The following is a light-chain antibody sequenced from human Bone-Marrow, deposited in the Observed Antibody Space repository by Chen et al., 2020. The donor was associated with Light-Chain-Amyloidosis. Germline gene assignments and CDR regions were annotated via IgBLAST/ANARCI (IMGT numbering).Light chain of an antibody. CDR2: AAS. J-gene: IGKJ1*01. Sequence: DIQMTQSPSSVSASVGDRVTITCRARLGISSWLAWYQQKPGKAPKLLIYAASSLETGVPSRFSGSGSGTDFTLTIISLRPEDFATYHCQQNYSPSWTFGQGTKVESK. V-gene: IGKV1-12*01. CDR3: QQNYSPSWT. CDR1: LGISSW.